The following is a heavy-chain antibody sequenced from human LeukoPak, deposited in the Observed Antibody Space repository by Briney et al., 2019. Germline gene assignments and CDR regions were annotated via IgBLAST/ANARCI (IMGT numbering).Heavy chain of an antibody. Sequence: SETLSLTCTVSGGSISSSSYYWGWIRQPPGKGLEWIGEINHSGSTNYNPSLKSRVTISVDTSKNQFSLKLSSVTAADTAVYYCARGKAGWYYYYGMDVWGQGTTVTVSS. D-gene: IGHD6-13*01. J-gene: IGHJ6*02. V-gene: IGHV4-39*07. CDR3: ARGKAGWYYYYGMDV. CDR2: INHSGST. CDR1: GGSISSSSYY.